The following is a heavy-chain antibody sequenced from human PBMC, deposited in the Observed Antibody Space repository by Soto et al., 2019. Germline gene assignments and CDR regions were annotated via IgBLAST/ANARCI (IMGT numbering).Heavy chain of an antibody. V-gene: IGHV4-39*01. D-gene: IGHD3-22*01. CDR1: GGSISSSSYY. CDR2: IYYSGST. CDR3: ARQRYYDSSGYYYSFFYDI. Sequence: SETLSLTYTDSGGSISSSSYYWGWIRQPPGKGLEWIGSIYYSGSTYYNPSLKSRVTISVDTSKNQFSLKLSSVTAADTAVYYCARQRYYDSSGYYYSFFYDIWGQGTMVTVSS. J-gene: IGHJ3*02.